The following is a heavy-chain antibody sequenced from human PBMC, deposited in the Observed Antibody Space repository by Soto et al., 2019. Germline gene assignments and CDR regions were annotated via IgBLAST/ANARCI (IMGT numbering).Heavy chain of an antibody. Sequence: EASVKVSCKASGYTFTSYAMHWVRQAPGQRLEWMGWINAGNGNTKYSQKFQGRVTITRDTSASTAYMELSSLRSEDTAVYYCARDRQWIAAAGTQHYYYYYMDFWGKRTTVTVSS. J-gene: IGHJ6*03. D-gene: IGHD6-13*01. CDR1: GYTFTSYA. V-gene: IGHV1-3*01. CDR2: INAGNGNT. CDR3: ARDRQWIAAAGTQHYYYYYMDF.